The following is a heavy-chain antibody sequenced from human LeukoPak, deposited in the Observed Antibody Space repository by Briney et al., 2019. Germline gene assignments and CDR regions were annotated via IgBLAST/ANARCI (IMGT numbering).Heavy chain of an antibody. V-gene: IGHV3-74*01. J-gene: IGHJ4*02. CDR3: ARGARGDYFDY. CDR2: INSDGSST. Sequence: PGGSLRLSCAASGFTFSSYEMNWVRQAPGKGLEWVSRINSDGSSTSYADSVKGRFTISRDNAKNTLYLQMNSLRAEDTAVYYCARGARGDYFDYWGQGTLVTVSS. CDR1: GFTFSSYE.